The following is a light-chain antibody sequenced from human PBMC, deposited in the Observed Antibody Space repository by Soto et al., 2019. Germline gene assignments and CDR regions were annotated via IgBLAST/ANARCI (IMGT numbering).Light chain of an antibody. CDR1: QSVSSSY. J-gene: IGKJ1*01. CDR2: GAS. V-gene: IGKV3-20*01. Sequence: IVLTQAPCTLSLSPLERATLSFMSSQSVSSSYLGWYQQKPGQAPRLLIYGASSRATGIPGRFSGSGSGTDFTLTISRLEPEDFAVYYCQQYHIWPPWTSGQGTKVDIK. CDR3: QQYHIWPPWT.